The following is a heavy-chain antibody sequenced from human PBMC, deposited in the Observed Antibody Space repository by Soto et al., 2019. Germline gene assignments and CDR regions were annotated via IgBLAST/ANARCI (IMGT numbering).Heavy chain of an antibody. CDR3: ARDTRGAAFDI. V-gene: IGHV3-48*04. CDR2: ISSSSSTI. J-gene: IGHJ3*02. Sequence: GGSLRLSCAASGFTFSSYSMNWVRQAPGKGLEWVSYISSSSSTIYYADSVKGRFTISRDNAKNTLYLQMNSLRAEDKAVYYCARDTRGAAFDIWGQGTMVTVSS. CDR1: GFTFSSYS. D-gene: IGHD1-26*01.